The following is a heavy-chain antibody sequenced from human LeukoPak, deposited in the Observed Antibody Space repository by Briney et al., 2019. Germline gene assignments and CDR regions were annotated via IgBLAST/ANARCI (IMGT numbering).Heavy chain of an antibody. CDR1: GGSFSGYY. Sequence: SETLSLTCAVYGGSFSGYYWSWIRQPPGKGLEWIGEVNHSGSTNYNPSLKSRVTISVDTSKNQFSLKLSSVTAADTAVYYCARRNGGFDYWGQGTLVTVSS. J-gene: IGHJ4*02. D-gene: IGHD1-1*01. CDR2: VNHSGST. CDR3: ARRNGGFDY. V-gene: IGHV4-34*01.